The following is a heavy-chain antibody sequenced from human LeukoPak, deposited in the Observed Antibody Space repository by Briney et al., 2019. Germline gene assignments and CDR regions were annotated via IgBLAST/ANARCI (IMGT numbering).Heavy chain of an antibody. CDR1: GFTFDDYA. J-gene: IGHJ6*02. CDR2: IRWNSGTT. CDR3: AKAPEGDYYYGIDV. Sequence: GRSLRLSCAASGFTFDDYAMHWVRQPPGKGLEWVSGIRWNSGTTDYADSVRGRFTISRDNAKNSLYLQMNSLRDEDTALYYCAKAPEGDYYYGIDVWGRGTMVTVSS. V-gene: IGHV3-9*01.